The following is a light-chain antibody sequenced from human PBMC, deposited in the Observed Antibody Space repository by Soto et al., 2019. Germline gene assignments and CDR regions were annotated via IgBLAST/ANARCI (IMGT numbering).Light chain of an antibody. J-gene: IGKJ1*01. CDR2: KAS. Sequence: DIQMTQSPSTLSASVGDRVTITCWASQSISSWLAWYQQKPGKAPKLLIYKASSLESGVPSRFSGSGSGTEFTLTISSLQPDDFATYCCQQYNSFPWTFGQGTKVEIK. V-gene: IGKV1-5*03. CDR1: QSISSW. CDR3: QQYNSFPWT.